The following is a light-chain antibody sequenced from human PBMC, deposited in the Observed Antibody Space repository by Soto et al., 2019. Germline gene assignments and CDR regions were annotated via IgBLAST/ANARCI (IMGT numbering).Light chain of an antibody. CDR1: QGISTF. J-gene: IGKJ2*01. CDR2: DAS. V-gene: IGKV1-9*01. CDR3: QQVNRYPRT. Sequence: DIQLTQSPSFLSASVGDRVTITCRASQGISTFLAWYQQHPGTAPKRLIYDASNLQSGVPSRFSGSGSGTEFTLTISSLQPEDFATYYCQQVNRYPRTFGQGTKLEIK.